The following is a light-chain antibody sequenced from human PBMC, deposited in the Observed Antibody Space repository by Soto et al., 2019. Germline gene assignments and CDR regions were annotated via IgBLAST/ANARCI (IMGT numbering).Light chain of an antibody. J-gene: IGKJ5*01. CDR3: QQRSNWPLT. CDR1: QSVRTY. V-gene: IGKV3-11*01. CDR2: DAS. Sequence: DIVLTQSPATLSLSPGERATLSCRASQSVRTYLAWYQQKRGQAPRLLMYDASNRASGVPARFSGSGSGTEFTITISRRQYDDFAVYYCQQRSNWPLTFGQGTRLESK.